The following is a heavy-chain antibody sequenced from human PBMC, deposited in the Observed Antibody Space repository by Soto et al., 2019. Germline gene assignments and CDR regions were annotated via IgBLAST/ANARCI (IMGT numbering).Heavy chain of an antibody. CDR2: ISYDGSNK. J-gene: IGHJ4*02. V-gene: IGHV3-30*18. CDR3: AKGGHLGSGNYYNPYYFDY. CDR1: GFTFSSYG. D-gene: IGHD3-10*01. Sequence: QVQLVESGGGVVQPGRSLRLSCAASGFTFSSYGMHWVRQAPGKGLEWVALISYDGSNKYYADSVKGRFTISRDNSKNTLYLQMNSLRPEDTAVYYCAKGGHLGSGNYYNPYYFDYRGQGTLVTVSS.